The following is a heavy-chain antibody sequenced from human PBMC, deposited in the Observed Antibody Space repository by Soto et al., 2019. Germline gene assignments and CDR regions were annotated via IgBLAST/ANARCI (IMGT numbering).Heavy chain of an antibody. D-gene: IGHD4-17*01. Sequence: QVQLQESGPGLVKPSQTLSLTCTVSGGSISSGDFYWSWMRQSPGKGLEWLGYIYASGSTYYNPSLKSRLTISADTSKNQYTLKLSSVTAADTAMYYCAREGGLRRRDHYGMDVWGQGTTVTVSS. J-gene: IGHJ6*02. CDR1: GGSISSGDFY. V-gene: IGHV4-30-4*01. CDR2: IYASGST. CDR3: AREGGLRRRDHYGMDV.